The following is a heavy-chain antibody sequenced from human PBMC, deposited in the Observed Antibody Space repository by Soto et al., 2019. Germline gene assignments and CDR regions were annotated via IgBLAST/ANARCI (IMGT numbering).Heavy chain of an antibody. D-gene: IGHD2-21*01. J-gene: IGHJ6*02. CDR2: ITASGANT. V-gene: IGHV3-23*01. Sequence: PGGSLRLSCTVSGFNFRSYGMNWVRQAPGKGLEWVSGITASGANTYYIDSVKGRFTISRDNSKNTLYLQMTGLRVEDTAVFYCAKGLANAKEVWGQGTTVTVSS. CDR1: GFNFRSYG. CDR3: AKGLANAKEV.